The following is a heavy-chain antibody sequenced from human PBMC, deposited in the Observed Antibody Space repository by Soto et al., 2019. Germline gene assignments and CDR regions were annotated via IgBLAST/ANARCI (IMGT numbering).Heavy chain of an antibody. CDR2: LYNTGST. CDR3: TTEAYDNSGSLAFDI. CDR1: GASISRYY. Sequence: PSETLSLTCTVSGASISRYYWSWIRQSPGKGLEWIGYLYNTGSTIYNPSLKSRVTMSVDTSQNQFSLKLNSVTAADTAVYYCTTEAYDNSGSLAFDIWGPGTLVTVSS. D-gene: IGHD3-22*01. J-gene: IGHJ3*02. V-gene: IGHV4-59*08.